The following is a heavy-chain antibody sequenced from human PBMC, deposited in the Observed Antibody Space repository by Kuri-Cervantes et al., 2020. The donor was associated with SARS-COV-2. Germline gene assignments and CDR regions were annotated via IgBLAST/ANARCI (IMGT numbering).Heavy chain of an antibody. CDR2: IRYDGSNK. CDR1: GFTFSSYG. CDR3: AKDPLGYCSSTSCYEPAYYYYYGMDV. Sequence: GASLKISCAASGFTFSSYGMHWVRQAPGKGLEWVAFIRYDGSNKYYADSVKGRFTISRDNSKNTLYLQMNSLRAEDTAVYYCAKDPLGYCSSTSCYEPAYYYYYGMDVWGQGTTVTVSS. V-gene: IGHV3-30*02. J-gene: IGHJ6*02. D-gene: IGHD2-2*01.